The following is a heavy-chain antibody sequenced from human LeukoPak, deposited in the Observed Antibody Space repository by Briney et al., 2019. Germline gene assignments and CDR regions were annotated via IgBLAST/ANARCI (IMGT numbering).Heavy chain of an antibody. Sequence: PGGSLRLSCAASGFTFDDYGMSWVRQAPGKGLEWVSGINWNGGSAGYADSVKGRFTISRDNAKNSLYLQMNSLRAEDTALYYCAREVSWGDTYLHPDAFDIWGQGTMVTVSS. CDR3: AREVSWGDTYLHPDAFDI. V-gene: IGHV3-20*04. D-gene: IGHD7-27*01. CDR1: GFTFDDYG. CDR2: INWNGGSA. J-gene: IGHJ3*02.